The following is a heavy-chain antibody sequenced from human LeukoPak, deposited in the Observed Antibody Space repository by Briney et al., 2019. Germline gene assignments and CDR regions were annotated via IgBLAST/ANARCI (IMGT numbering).Heavy chain of an antibody. CDR1: GGSISSYY. J-gene: IGHJ4*02. V-gene: IGHV4-59*08. D-gene: IGHD3-3*01. Sequence: SETLSLTCTVSGGSISSYYWSWIRQPPGKGLEWIGYIYYSGSTNYNPSLKSRVTISVDTSKNQFSLKLSSVTAADTAVYYCARHIYDFWSGRFFDYWGQGTLVTVSS. CDR3: ARHIYDFWSGRFFDY. CDR2: IYYSGST.